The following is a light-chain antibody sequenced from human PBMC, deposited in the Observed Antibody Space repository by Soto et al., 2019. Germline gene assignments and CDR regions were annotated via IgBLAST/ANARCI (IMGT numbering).Light chain of an antibody. J-gene: IGKJ1*01. CDR2: GAS. CDR3: QQYDNWPWT. CDR1: QSISDT. V-gene: IGKV3-15*01. Sequence: EIVMTQSPATPSVSPGGRATLSCRASQSISDTLAWYQQKPGQAPRLLIYGASTRATGFPARFSGSGSGTDFTLTISSLQSEDFAVYYCQQYDNWPWTFGQGTKVDIK.